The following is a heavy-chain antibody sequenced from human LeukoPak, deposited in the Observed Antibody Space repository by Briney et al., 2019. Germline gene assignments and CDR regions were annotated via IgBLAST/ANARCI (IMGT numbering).Heavy chain of an antibody. J-gene: IGHJ4*02. Sequence: ASDTLSLTCTVSGGSINSYFWGWVRQPAGRGLEWIGRSYTTGTTHFNPSLRSRLTMSVDTSKNLFSLNLSSVTAADTAVYYCARQGYGASWYHLDYWGRGTLVTVSS. CDR3: ARQGYGASWYHLDY. D-gene: IGHD6-13*01. V-gene: IGHV4-4*07. CDR1: GGSINSYF. CDR2: SYTTGTT.